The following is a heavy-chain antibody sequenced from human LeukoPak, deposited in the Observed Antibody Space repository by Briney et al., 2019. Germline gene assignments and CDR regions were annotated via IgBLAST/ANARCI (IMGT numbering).Heavy chain of an antibody. CDR1: GITFSNYI. J-gene: IGHJ6*02. CDR3: AKLGSGWHGGGMDV. CDR2: ISGNGGYT. Sequence: GGSLRLSCAASGITFSNYIMSWVRQAPGKGLEWVSTISGNGGYTYYADSVKGRFTISRANSKNTLYLQMNSLRAEDTAVYYCAKLGSGWHGGGMDVWSQGTTVIVSS. V-gene: IGHV3-23*01. D-gene: IGHD6-19*01.